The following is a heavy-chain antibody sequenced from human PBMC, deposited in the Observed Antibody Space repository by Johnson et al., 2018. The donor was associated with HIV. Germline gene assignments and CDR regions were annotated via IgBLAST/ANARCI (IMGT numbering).Heavy chain of an antibody. CDR3: ARGVRFGYYGSGSYYDPPI. CDR1: GFTFDDYA. Sequence: QVQLVESGGGVVQPGRSLRLSCAASGFTFDDYAMHWVRQAPGKGLEWVAVISYDGSNKYYADSVKGRFTISRDNSKNTLYLQMNSLRAEDTAVYYCARGVRFGYYGSGSYYDPPIWGQGTMVTVSS. CDR2: ISYDGSNK. V-gene: IGHV3-30-3*01. D-gene: IGHD3-10*01. J-gene: IGHJ3*02.